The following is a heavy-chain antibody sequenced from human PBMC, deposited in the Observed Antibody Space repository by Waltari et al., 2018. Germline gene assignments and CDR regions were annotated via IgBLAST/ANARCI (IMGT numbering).Heavy chain of an antibody. D-gene: IGHD3-10*01. J-gene: IGHJ4*01. V-gene: IGHV1-69*08. CDR1: ADIFDRHP. CDR2: IIPTVGRA. Sequence: QVQLVQSGAEVKKPGSWVKVSCKASADIFDRHPSTWVRQAPGQGLEWRGRIIPTVGRANSAQQLQGRLTIIADKSTSAVFMELSNLRSEDTAVYYCATVDEMVRGYLESWGQGTLVTVSS. CDR3: ATVDEMVRGYLES.